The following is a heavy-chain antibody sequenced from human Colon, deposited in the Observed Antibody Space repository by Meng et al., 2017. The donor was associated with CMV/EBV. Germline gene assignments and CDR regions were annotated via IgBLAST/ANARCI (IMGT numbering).Heavy chain of an antibody. J-gene: IGHJ6*02. CDR1: GFTFSSYA. Sequence: GGSLRLSCAASGFTFSSYAMSWVRQAPGQGLDWMGVIIPNLDIGKYAQKFQGRVTVTADKSTNTFYMELSSLRSEDTAVYYCARASTSSFYYYALDVWGQGTTVTVSS. CDR2: IIPNLDIG. V-gene: IGHV1-69*10. CDR3: ARASTSSFYYYALDV.